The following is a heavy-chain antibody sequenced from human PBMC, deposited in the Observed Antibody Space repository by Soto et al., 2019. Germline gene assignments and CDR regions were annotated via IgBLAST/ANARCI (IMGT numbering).Heavy chain of an antibody. D-gene: IGHD3-3*01. CDR2: ISNDGSNY. J-gene: IGHJ6*02. Sequence: QVQLVESGGGVVQPGRSLRLSCAASGFTFTSYAMHWVRQAPGKGLEWVAVISNDGSNYYYADSVRGRCTISRDNTKNTLFLQMSSLRGEDSGVYYCARGTTLAIFDYGMDVWGQGTTVTVSS. V-gene: IGHV3-30-3*01. CDR1: GFTFTSYA. CDR3: ARGTTLAIFDYGMDV.